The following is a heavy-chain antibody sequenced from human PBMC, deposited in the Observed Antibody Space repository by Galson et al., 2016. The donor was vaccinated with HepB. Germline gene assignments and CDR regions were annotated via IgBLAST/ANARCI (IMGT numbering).Heavy chain of an antibody. CDR2: ISSTNSPTI. CDR1: GFSFSSYS. CDR3: ARGVGPAYMDV. Sequence: SLRLSCAASGFSFSSYSMNWVRQAPGKGLEWISYISSTNSPTIYYADSVKGRFTISRDNAKNSLYLQMNSLRDEDTAVYYCARGVGPAYMDVWGNGTTVTVS. V-gene: IGHV3-48*02. J-gene: IGHJ6*03. D-gene: IGHD5/OR15-5a*01.